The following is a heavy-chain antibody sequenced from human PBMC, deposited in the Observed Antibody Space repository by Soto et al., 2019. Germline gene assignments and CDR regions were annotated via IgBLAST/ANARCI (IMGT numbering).Heavy chain of an antibody. CDR1: GGSISSGDYY. J-gene: IGHJ5*02. V-gene: IGHV4-30-4*01. D-gene: IGHD3-3*01. CDR3: ASYLREWFRDGVDWFDP. Sequence: SETLSLTCTVSGGSISSGDYYWSWIRQPPGKGLEWIGYIYYSGSTYYNPSLKSRVTISVDTSKNQFSLKLSSVTAADTAVYYCASYLREWFRDGVDWFDPWGQGTLVTVSS. CDR2: IYYSGST.